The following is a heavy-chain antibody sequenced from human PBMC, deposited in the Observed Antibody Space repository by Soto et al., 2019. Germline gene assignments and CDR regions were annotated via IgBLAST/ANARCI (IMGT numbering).Heavy chain of an antibody. V-gene: IGHV4-34*01. CDR2: VNHNGRN. J-gene: IGHJ3*01. Sequence: SETLSLTCDVYGGSFSGYFWNWIRQSPGKGLEWIGKVNHNGRNNYNPSLKSRVTISLDMSKRQISLKLTSVTAADTAVYYCARGGSSDWQVAFDFWGQGTMVTVSS. CDR1: GGSFSGYF. CDR3: ARGGSSDWQVAFDF. D-gene: IGHD6-19*01.